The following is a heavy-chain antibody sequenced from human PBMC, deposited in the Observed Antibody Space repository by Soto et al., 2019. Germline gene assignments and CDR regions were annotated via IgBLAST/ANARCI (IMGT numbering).Heavy chain of an antibody. CDR1: GGSFSGYY. CDR2: INHSGST. J-gene: IGHJ4*02. V-gene: IGHV4-34*01. D-gene: IGHD3-22*01. CDR3: ARFHYDSSGYLDY. Sequence: QVQLQQWGAGLLKPSETLSLTCAVYGGSFSGYYWSWIRQPPGKGLEWIGEINHSGSTNYNPSLKSRVTISVDTSKNQFSLKLSSVTAADTAVYYCARFHYDSSGYLDYWGQGTLVTVSS.